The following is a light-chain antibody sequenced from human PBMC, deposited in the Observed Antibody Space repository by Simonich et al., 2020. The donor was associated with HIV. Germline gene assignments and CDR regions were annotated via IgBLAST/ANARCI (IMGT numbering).Light chain of an antibody. CDR3: QQYNNWPLT. V-gene: IGKV3-15*01. Sequence: EIVMTQSPATLSVSPGERATLSCRASQRVSSNLAWYQQKPGQAPRLLIHGASTRATGIPARFSGSGSVTEFTLTISSLQSEDFAVYHCQQYNNWPLTFGGGTKVEIK. CDR1: QRVSSN. J-gene: IGKJ4*01. CDR2: GAS.